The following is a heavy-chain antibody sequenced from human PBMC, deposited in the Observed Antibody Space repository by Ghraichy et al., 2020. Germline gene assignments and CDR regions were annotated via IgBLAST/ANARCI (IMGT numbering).Heavy chain of an antibody. CDR2: ISWNSGSI. CDR3: AKDMREGIVGASFDY. CDR1: GFTFDDYA. Sequence: ALRLSCAASGFTFDDYAMHWVRQAPGKGLEWVSGISWNSGSIGYADSVKGRFTISRDNAKNSLYLQMNSLRAEDTALYYCAKDMREGIVGASFDYWGQGTLVTVSS. J-gene: IGHJ4*02. D-gene: IGHD1-26*01. V-gene: IGHV3-9*01.